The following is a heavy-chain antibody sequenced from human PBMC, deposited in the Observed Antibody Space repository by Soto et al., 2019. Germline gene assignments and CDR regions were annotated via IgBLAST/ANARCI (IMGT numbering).Heavy chain of an antibody. Sequence: ASVKVSCKASGYSFTNYGITWVRQAPRQGLEWMGWISYNGNTNYAQNLQGRVTMTTDTSTNTAYMELRGLSSDDTAVYYCARVEDYFDSSGYNHWGQGTLVTVSS. D-gene: IGHD3-22*01. CDR2: ISYNGNT. CDR1: GYSFTNYG. J-gene: IGHJ5*02. V-gene: IGHV1-18*04. CDR3: ARVEDYFDSSGYNH.